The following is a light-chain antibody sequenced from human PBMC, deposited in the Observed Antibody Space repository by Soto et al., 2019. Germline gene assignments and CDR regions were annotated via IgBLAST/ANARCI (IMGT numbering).Light chain of an antibody. Sequence: DIQMTQSPSSLSASVGDRVTIICQASQDINNYLNWYQQKPGKAPKLLIYDSSNLEIGVPSRFSGSGYGTSFSFTISSLQPEDIATYYCQQFDNLPFTFGQGTRLEIK. CDR1: QDINNY. V-gene: IGKV1-33*01. CDR3: QQFDNLPFT. CDR2: DSS. J-gene: IGKJ5*01.